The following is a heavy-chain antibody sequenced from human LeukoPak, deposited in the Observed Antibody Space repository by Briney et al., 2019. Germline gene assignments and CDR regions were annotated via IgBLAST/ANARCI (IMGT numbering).Heavy chain of an antibody. Sequence: GGSLRLSCAASGFTLTTYSLNWVRQAPGKGLEWISHISSSSSTIFYADSVKGRFTVSRDNAKNSLYLQLNNLRAEDTAVYYCARAPRLTPFYFDYWGQGTLVTVSS. CDR3: ARAPRLTPFYFDY. D-gene: IGHD6-25*01. J-gene: IGHJ4*02. CDR1: GFTLTTYS. V-gene: IGHV3-48*04. CDR2: ISSSSSTI.